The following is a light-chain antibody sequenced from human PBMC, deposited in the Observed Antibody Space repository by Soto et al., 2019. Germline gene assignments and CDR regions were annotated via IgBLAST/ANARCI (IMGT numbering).Light chain of an antibody. CDR1: NSDVESYNL. CDR3: CSYAGTATV. CDR2: EGT. J-gene: IGLJ1*01. Sequence: QSALTQPASVSGSPGQSITISCTGTNSDVESYNLVSWFRQHPGDAPKLIVYEGTKRPSGVSNRFSGSKSGNPASLTISGLQAEDEANYYCCSYAGTATVFGTGTKLTVL. V-gene: IGLV2-23*03.